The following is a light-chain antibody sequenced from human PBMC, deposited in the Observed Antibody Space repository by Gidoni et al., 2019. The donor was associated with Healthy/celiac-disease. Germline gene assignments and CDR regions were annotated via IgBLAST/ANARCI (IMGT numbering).Light chain of an antibody. CDR2: EVS. CDR3: CSYAGSSTWV. J-gene: IGLJ3*02. CDR1: SSYVGSYNL. V-gene: IGLV2-23*02. Sequence: QSALTQPASVSGSPGQSITISCTGTSSYVGSYNLVSWYQQHPGKAPKLMIYEVSKRPSGVSNRFSGPKSGNTASLTISGLQAEDEADYYCCSYAGSSTWVFGGGTKLTVL.